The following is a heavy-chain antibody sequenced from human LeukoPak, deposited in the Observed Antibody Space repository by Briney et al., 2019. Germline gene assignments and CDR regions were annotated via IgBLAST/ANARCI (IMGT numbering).Heavy chain of an antibody. J-gene: IGHJ4*02. V-gene: IGHV4-4*02. D-gene: IGHD1-26*01. CDR1: GGSISSSNW. CDR3: ARGRTLVGATGPVDY. CDR2: IYHSGST. Sequence: PSETLSLTCTVSGGSISSSNWWSWVRQPPGKGLEWIGEIYHSGSTNYNPSLKSRVTISVDKSKNQFSLKLSSVTAADTAVYYCARGRTLVGATGPVDYWGQGTLVTVSS.